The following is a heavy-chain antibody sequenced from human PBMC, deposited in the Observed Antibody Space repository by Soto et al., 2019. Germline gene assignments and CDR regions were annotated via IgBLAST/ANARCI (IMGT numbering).Heavy chain of an antibody. CDR1: GISLSDNY. CDR2: ISNSDYTT. Sequence: PGGSLRLSCVASGISLSDNYMAWIRQAPGKGLEWLSYISNSDYTTYYTDSVKGRFTISRDNAKNSLYLQLNGLRVEDTAVYYCASGKWSLDYWGQGILVTV. D-gene: IGHD2-15*01. CDR3: ASGKWSLDY. V-gene: IGHV3-11*01. J-gene: IGHJ4*02.